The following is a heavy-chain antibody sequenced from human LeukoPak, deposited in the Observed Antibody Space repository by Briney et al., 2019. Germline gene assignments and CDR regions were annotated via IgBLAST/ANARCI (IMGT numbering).Heavy chain of an antibody. D-gene: IGHD2-15*01. CDR1: GFTFSSYW. CDR3: ARTGSSVHFDY. V-gene: IGHV3-7*01. Sequence: GGSLRLSCAASGFTFSSYWMSLVRQAPGKGLEWVANIKQDGSEKYYVDSVKGRFTISRDNAKNSLYLQMNSLRAEDTAVYYCARTGSSVHFDYWGQGTLVTVSS. CDR2: IKQDGSEK. J-gene: IGHJ4*02.